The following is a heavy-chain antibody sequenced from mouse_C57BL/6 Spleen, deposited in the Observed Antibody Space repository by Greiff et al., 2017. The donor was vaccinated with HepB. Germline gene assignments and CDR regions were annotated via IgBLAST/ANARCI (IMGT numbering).Heavy chain of an antibody. V-gene: IGHV5-4*03. CDR2: ISDGGSYT. CDR1: GFTFSSYA. CDR3: AGGNTTVPVAV. D-gene: IGHD1-1*01. Sequence: EVMLVESGGGLVKPGGSLKLSCAASGFTFSSYAMSWVRQTPEKRLEWVATISDGGSYTYYPDNVKGRFTISRDNAKNNLYLQMSHLKSEDTAMYYCAGGNTTVPVAVWGTGTTVTVSS. J-gene: IGHJ1*03.